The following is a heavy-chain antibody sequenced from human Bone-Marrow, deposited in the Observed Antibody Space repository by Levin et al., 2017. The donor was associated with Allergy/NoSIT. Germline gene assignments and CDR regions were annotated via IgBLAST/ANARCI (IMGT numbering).Heavy chain of an antibody. J-gene: IGHJ3*02. D-gene: IGHD3-3*01. CDR1: GDSISSSDYC. CDR3: ARDHVSLFFDGASDI. Sequence: PSETLSLTCTVSGDSISSSDYCWSWIRQPAGKGLEWLGLIFTSGTTKYNPSLTSRVSMSVDPSRNQFSLNLYSVTAADTAVYSSARDHVSLFFDGASDIWGPGTMVTVSS. CDR2: IFTSGTT. V-gene: IGHV4-61*02.